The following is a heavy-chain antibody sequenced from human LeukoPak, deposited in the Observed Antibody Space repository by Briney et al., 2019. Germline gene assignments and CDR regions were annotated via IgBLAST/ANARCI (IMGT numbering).Heavy chain of an antibody. J-gene: IGHJ3*02. D-gene: IGHD6-13*01. CDR2: INHRGST. V-gene: IGHV4-34*01. CDR3: ARGGYSSSWYVGLSAFDI. Sequence: RPSETLSLTCAVCGGSFRGYYWSWMRQPPGKGLEWIGEINHRGSTNYNPSLKSRVTISVDTSKNQFSLTLSSVSAADTAVYYCARGGYSSSWYVGLSAFDIWGQGTMVTVSS. CDR1: GGSFRGYY.